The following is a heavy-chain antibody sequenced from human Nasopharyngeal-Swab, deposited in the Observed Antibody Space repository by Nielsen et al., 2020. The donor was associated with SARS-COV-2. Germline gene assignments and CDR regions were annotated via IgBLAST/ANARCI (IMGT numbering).Heavy chain of an antibody. D-gene: IGHD3-10*01. CDR3: ARSLGSIWFGDLSLEH. V-gene: IGHV4-34*01. Sequence: SETLSLTCAVSDGSFSTYYWSWIRQPPGKGLEWIGEINHSGSTDYSPSLRSRVTISMDTSKNQFSLKLTSVTAADTAVHYCARSLGSIWFGDLSLEHWGQGTLVTVSS. CDR1: DGSFSTYY. CDR2: INHSGST. J-gene: IGHJ4*02.